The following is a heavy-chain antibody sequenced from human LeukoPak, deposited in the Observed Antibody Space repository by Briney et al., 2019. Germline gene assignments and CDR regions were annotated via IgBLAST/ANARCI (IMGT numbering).Heavy chain of an antibody. J-gene: IGHJ4*02. Sequence: PSETLSLTCTVSGGSISSYYWSWIRQPPGKGLEWIGYIYYSGSTNYDPSLKSRVTISVDTSKNQFSLKLSSVTAADTAVYYCARVEMATIYVDYWGQGTLVTVSS. CDR1: GGSISSYY. CDR2: IYYSGST. D-gene: IGHD5-24*01. V-gene: IGHV4-59*01. CDR3: ARVEMATIYVDY.